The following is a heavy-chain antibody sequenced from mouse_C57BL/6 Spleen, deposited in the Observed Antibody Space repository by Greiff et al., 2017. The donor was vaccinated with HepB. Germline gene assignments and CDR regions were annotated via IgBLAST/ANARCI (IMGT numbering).Heavy chain of an antibody. J-gene: IGHJ2*01. Sequence: QVQLQQSGAELVRPGTSVKMSCKVSGYTFTNYWIGWAKQRPGHGLEWIGDIYPGGGYTNYNEKFKGKATLTADKSSSTAYMQFSSLTSEDSAIYYCARRYYGSNYFDYWGQGTTLTVSS. V-gene: IGHV1-63*01. CDR3: ARRYYGSNYFDY. CDR2: IYPGGGYT. CDR1: GYTFTNYW. D-gene: IGHD1-1*01.